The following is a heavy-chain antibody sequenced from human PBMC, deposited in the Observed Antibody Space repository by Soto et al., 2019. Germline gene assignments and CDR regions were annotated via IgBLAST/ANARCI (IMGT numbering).Heavy chain of an antibody. CDR1: GGSISNDY. V-gene: IGHV4-4*09. J-gene: IGHJ5*02. CDR2: IYKGGSI. CDR3: ARAYYDRSGYAVDP. Sequence: PSETLSLTCRVSGGSISNDYWTWIRQPPGKGLEWIGYIYKGGSINYNPSLKSRVTISVDTSNNQFSLKLSSVIAADTAVYYCARAYYDRSGYAVDPWGQGTLVTVSS. D-gene: IGHD3-22*01.